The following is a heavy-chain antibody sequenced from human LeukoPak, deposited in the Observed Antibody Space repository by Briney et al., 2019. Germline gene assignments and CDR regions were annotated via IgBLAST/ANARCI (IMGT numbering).Heavy chain of an antibody. J-gene: IGHJ4*02. D-gene: IGHD2-2*01. CDR3: ASRDCSSTSCYPYYFDY. Sequence: PGGSLRLSCAASGFTFSSYAMSWVRQAPGKGLEWVSSISSSSVYIYYADSVKGRFTISRDNAKNSLYLQMNSLRAEDTAVYYCASRDCSSTSCYPYYFDYWGQGTLVTVSS. CDR1: GFTFSSYA. CDR2: ISSSSVYI. V-gene: IGHV3-21*01.